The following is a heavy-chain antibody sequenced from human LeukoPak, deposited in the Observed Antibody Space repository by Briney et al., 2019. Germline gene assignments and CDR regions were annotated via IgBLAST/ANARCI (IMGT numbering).Heavy chain of an antibody. V-gene: IGHV1-18*01. J-gene: IGHJ4*02. CDR2: ISAYNGNT. CDR3: AIVVAPADNDY. Sequence: ASVKVSCKASGYTFTSYGISWMRQAPGQGLEWMGWISAYNGNTNYAQKLQGRVTMTTDTSTSTAYMELRSLRSDDTAVYYCAIVVAPADNDYWGQGTLVTVSS. CDR1: GYTFTSYG. D-gene: IGHD2-2*01.